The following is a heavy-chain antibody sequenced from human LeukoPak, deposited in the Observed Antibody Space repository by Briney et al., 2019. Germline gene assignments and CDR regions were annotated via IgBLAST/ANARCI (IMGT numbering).Heavy chain of an antibody. D-gene: IGHD3-22*01. J-gene: IGHJ4*02. V-gene: IGHV4-59*11. Sequence: SETLSLTCTVSGGSISGHYWSWIRQPPGKGLEWIGYIYYSGSTNYNPSLKSRVTISVDTSKNQFSLKLSSVTAADTAVYYCARGDDSSGYYGLYYFDYWGQGTLVTVSS. CDR3: ARGDDSSGYYGLYYFDY. CDR2: IYYSGST. CDR1: GGSISGHY.